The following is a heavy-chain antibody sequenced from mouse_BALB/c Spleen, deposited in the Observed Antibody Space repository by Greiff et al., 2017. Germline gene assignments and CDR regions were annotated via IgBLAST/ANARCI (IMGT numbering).Heavy chain of an antibody. Sequence: EVKLQESGAELVRSGASVKLSCTASGFNIKDYYMHWVKQRPEQGLEWIGWIDPENGDTEYAPKFQGKATMTADTSSNTAYLQLSSLTSEDTAVYYCNAPYGNYNYAMDYWGQGTSVTVSS. J-gene: IGHJ4*01. CDR3: NAPYGNYNYAMDY. D-gene: IGHD2-1*01. V-gene: IGHV14-4*02. CDR2: IDPENGDT. CDR1: GFNIKDYY.